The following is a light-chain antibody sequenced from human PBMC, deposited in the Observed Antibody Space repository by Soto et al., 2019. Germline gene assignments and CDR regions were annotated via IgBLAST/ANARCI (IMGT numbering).Light chain of an antibody. Sequence: DIVMTQSPLSLPVTPGEPASLSCRSSQSLLYSNGYNYLDWYLQKPGQSPQLLIYLTFNRSSGVPDRFSGSGSGTDFTLKINRVEAEDVGVYYCMQALQTPRTFGQGTKLEIK. CDR3: MQALQTPRT. CDR2: LTF. CDR1: QSLLYSNGYNY. V-gene: IGKV2-28*01. J-gene: IGKJ2*02.